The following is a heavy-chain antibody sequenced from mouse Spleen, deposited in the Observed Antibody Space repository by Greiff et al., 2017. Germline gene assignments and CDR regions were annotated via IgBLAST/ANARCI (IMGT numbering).Heavy chain of an antibody. D-gene: IGHD2-4*01. CDR1: GYTFTTYP. V-gene: IGHV1-47*01. Sequence: QVHVKQSGAELVKPGASVKMSCKASGYTFTTYPIEWMKQNHGKSLEWIGNFHPYNDDTKYNEKFKGKATLTVEKSSSTVYLELSRLTSDDSAVYYCARRYDYDGYWYFDVWGTGTTVTVSS. CDR3: ARRYDYDGYWYFDV. J-gene: IGHJ1*03. CDR2: FHPYNDDT.